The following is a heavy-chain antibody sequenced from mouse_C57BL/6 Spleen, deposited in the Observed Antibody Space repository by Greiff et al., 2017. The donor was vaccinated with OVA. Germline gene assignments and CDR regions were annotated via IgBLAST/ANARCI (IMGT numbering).Heavy chain of an antibody. D-gene: IGHD1-1*01. CDR2: IDPETGGT. J-gene: IGHJ2*01. CDR3: TREYYGSSGYYFDY. V-gene: IGHV1-15*01. Sequence: QVQLQQSGAELVRPGASVTLSCKASGYTFTDYEMHWVKQTPVHGLEWIGAIDPETGGTAYNQKFKGKAILTADKSSSTAYMELRSLTSEDSAVYYCTREYYGSSGYYFDYWGQGTTLTVSS. CDR1: GYTFTDYE.